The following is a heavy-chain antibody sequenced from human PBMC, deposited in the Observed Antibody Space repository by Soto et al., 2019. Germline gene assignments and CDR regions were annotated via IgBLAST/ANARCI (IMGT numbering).Heavy chain of an antibody. CDR1: GFTFSSYS. CDR2: ISSSSSYI. J-gene: IGHJ6*03. CDR3: ARGFIGSSGWYSSYYYYYMDV. Sequence: GGSLRLSCAASGFTFSSYSMNWVRQAPGKGLEWVSFISSSSSYIYYADSVKGRFTISRDNAKTSLYLQMNSLRAEDTAVYYCARGFIGSSGWYSSYYYYYMDVWGKGTTVTVSS. V-gene: IGHV3-21*01. D-gene: IGHD6-19*01.